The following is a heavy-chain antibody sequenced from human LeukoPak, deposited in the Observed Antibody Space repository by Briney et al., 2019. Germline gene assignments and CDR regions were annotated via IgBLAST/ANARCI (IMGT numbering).Heavy chain of an antibody. CDR1: GFTFGTYA. Sequence: GGSLRLSCAASGFTFGTYAMNWVRQAPGKGVEWVSGILASGSTTYYADCEKGRFNIYRDNYNNTVYLQMNSLSAEDTAIYYCAKDRVPDGRWNFDFWGQGTLVTVSS. CDR2: ILASGSTT. D-gene: IGHD1-1*01. J-gene: IGHJ4*02. CDR3: AKDRVPDGRWNFDF. V-gene: IGHV3-23*01.